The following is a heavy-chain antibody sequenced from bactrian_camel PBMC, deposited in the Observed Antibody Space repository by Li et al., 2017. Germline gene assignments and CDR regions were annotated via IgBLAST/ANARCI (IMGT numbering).Heavy chain of an antibody. CDR2: ISGSGIT. Sequence: HVQLVESGGGKVQPGGSLRPSCAASGFTLSSYRTYWVRQAPGKGLEWVSTISGSGITGYADSVKGRFTISRDNAKNTVYLRMNSLKSEDTALYYCVTRLKNMGWAMNIWGQGTQVTVS. D-gene: IGHD3*01. CDR1: GFTLSSYR. CDR3: VTRLKNMGWAMNI. J-gene: IGHJ4*01. V-gene: IGHV3S1*01.